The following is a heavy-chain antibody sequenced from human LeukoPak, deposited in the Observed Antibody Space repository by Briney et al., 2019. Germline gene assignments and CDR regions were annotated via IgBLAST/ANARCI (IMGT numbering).Heavy chain of an antibody. CDR2: FDPEDGET. CDR1: GYTLTELS. D-gene: IGHD2-2*03. CDR3: ATSRVVNGWIFDDY. V-gene: IGHV1-24*01. J-gene: IGHJ4*02. Sequence: GASVKVSCKVSGYTLTELSMHWVRQAPGKGLEWVGGFDPEDGETIYAQKFQGRVTMTEDTSTDTAYMELSSLRSEDTAVYYCATSRVVNGWIFDDYWGQGTLVTVSS.